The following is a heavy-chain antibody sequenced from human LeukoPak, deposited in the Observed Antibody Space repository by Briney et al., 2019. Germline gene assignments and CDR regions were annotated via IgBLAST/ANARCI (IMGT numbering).Heavy chain of an antibody. CDR2: IKQDGSEK. CDR1: GFTFSSYW. J-gene: IGHJ6*03. Sequence: GGSLRLSCAASGFTFSSYWMSWVRQAPGKGLEWVANIKQDGSEKYYVDSVKGRFTISRDNAKNSLYLQMNSLRAEDTAVYYCARVADGFYYYYYYMDVWGKGTTVTISS. D-gene: IGHD2-15*01. CDR3: ARVADGFYYYYYYMDV. V-gene: IGHV3-7*01.